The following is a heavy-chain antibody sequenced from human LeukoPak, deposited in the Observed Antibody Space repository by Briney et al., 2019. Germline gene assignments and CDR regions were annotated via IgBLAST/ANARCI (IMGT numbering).Heavy chain of an antibody. CDR1: GGSFSGYY. D-gene: IGHD3-16*01. J-gene: IGHJ6*03. Sequence: SETLSLTCAAYGGSFSGYYWSWIRQPPGKGLEWSGEINHSGSTNYNPSLKSRVTISVDTSKNQFSLKLSSVTAADTAVYYCARLGSQYYYYYYMDVWGKGTTVTVSS. CDR3: ARLGSQYYYYYYMDV. V-gene: IGHV4-34*01. CDR2: INHSGST.